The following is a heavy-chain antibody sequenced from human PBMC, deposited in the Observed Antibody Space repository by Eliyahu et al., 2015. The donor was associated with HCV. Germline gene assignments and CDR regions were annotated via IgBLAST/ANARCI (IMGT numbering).Heavy chain of an antibody. CDR2: IRSKAYGGTT. Sequence: GGGLVQPGRSLRLSCTTSGFTFGDYAMSWVRQAPGKGPEWVTFIRSKAYGGTTEYAASVKGRFTISRDDSKSIAYLQMNSLKTEDTAVYYCTRGGGYCSTTSCYEGDYWGQGTLVTVSS. D-gene: IGHD2-2*01. V-gene: IGHV3-49*04. CDR1: GFTFGDYA. CDR3: TRGGGYCSTTSCYEGDY. J-gene: IGHJ4*02.